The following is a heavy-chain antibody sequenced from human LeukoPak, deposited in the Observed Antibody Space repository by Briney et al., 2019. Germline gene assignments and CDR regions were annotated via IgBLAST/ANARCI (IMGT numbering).Heavy chain of an antibody. V-gene: IGHV3-15*01. CDR1: GFTFTNAW. CDR2: IKTNTDGGTT. CDR3: TTSYYDSSGYRQ. Sequence: PGGSLRLSCAASGFTFTNAWMNWVRQAPGKGLEWVGRIKTNTDGGTTDYAAPVKGRFIISRDDSKNTLYLQMNSLKTEDTAVYYCTTSYYDSSGYRQWGQGTLVTVSS. D-gene: IGHD3-22*01. J-gene: IGHJ4*02.